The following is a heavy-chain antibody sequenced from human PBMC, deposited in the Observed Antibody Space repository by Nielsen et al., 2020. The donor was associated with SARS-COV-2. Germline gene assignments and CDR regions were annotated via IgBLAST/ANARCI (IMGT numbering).Heavy chain of an antibody. D-gene: IGHD3-10*01. V-gene: IGHV3-11*04. CDR1: GFTFSDYY. CDR2: ITSSSSAI. CDR3: ARVGDLRPLGCMDV. Sequence: GGSLRLSCAASGFTFSDYYMSWVRQAPGTGLEWVAYITSSSSAIYYADSVKGRFTISRDNAKNSLYLQMNSLRAEDTAVYYCARVGDLRPLGCMDVWGQGTTVTVSS. J-gene: IGHJ6*02.